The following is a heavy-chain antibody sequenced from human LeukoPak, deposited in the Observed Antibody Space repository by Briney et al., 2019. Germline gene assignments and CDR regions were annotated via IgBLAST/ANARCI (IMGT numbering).Heavy chain of an antibody. D-gene: IGHD6-13*01. CDR3: ARGGYSSSWYGERWFDP. Sequence: SETLSLTCTVSGGSISSGSYYWSWIRQPAGKGLEWIGRIYTSGSTNYNPSLKSRVTISVDTSKNQFSLKLSSVTAADTAVYYCARGGYSSSWYGERWFDPWGQGTLATVSS. J-gene: IGHJ5*02. V-gene: IGHV4-61*02. CDR2: IYTSGST. CDR1: GGSISSGSYY.